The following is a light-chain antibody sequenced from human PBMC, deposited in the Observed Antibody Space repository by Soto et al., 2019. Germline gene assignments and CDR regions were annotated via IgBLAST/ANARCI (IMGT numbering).Light chain of an antibody. V-gene: IGKV3-15*01. CDR3: QHYVTWPLT. J-gene: IGKJ4*01. CDR1: QRIGDT. CDR2: DTS. Sequence: EIVLTQSPGTLSLSPGKRATLSCRANQRIGDTLASYQQKPRQTPRLLCYDTSIRATGVPARFSGSRSGAEFTLTISSLQSEDFAVYYCQHYVTWPLTFGGGTKVE.